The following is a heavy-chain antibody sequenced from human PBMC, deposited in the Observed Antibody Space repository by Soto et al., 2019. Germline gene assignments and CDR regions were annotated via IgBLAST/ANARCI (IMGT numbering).Heavy chain of an antibody. V-gene: IGHV3-15*01. CDR2: IKRKTDGGTT. CDR1: GFTFSNAW. Sequence: EVQLVESGGGLVKPGGYLRLSCAASGFTFSNAWMSWVRQAPGKGLEWVGRIKRKTDGGTTDYAAPVKGRFTISRDDSKNMLYLQMNSLKTEDRAVYYCTTDRDGYCDSWGQGTLVTVSS. D-gene: IGHD3-10*01. J-gene: IGHJ4*02. CDR3: TTDRDGYCDS.